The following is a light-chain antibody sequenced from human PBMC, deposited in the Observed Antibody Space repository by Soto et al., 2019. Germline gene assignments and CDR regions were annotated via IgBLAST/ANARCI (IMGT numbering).Light chain of an antibody. Sequence: QAVVTQPPSVSGAAGRRVTISCTGSSSNIGAGYDVHWYQQLPGTAPKLLIYGNSNRPSGVPDRFSGSKSGTSASLAITGLQAEDEAHYYCQSYDSSLSGYVFGTGTKLTV. V-gene: IGLV1-40*01. CDR1: SSNIGAGYD. CDR3: QSYDSSLSGYV. J-gene: IGLJ1*01. CDR2: GNS.